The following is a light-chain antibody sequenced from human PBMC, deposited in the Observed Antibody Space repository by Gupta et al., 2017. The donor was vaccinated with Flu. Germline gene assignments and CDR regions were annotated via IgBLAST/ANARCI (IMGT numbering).Light chain of an antibody. CDR3: QQYYSLPWT. Sequence: DIVMTQSPDSLSVSLGERAAIKCKSSQSVLYSSNNNDYLAWYQQKPGQSPRLVVYWASTRESGVPDRFSGTGSGTDFTLTISRVQAEYAATYYCQQYYSLPWTFGQGTKVEI. CDR2: WAS. J-gene: IGKJ1*01. CDR1: QSVLYSSNNNDY. V-gene: IGKV4-1*01.